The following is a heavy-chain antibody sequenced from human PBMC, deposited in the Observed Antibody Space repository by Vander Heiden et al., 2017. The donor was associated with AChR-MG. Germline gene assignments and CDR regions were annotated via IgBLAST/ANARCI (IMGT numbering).Heavy chain of an antibody. J-gene: IGHJ6*02. CDR3: ARISVVVPAADRYYYYGMDV. CDR2: INHSGST. Sequence: QVQLQPWGSGLLEPSDTLSLTRAVYGGSFFGYYCGWSRQPPGKGLEWIGEINHSGSTNYNPSLKSRVTISVDTPKNQFSLKLSSVTAADTAVYYCARISVVVPAADRYYYYGMDVWGQGTTVTVSS. D-gene: IGHD2-2*01. V-gene: IGHV4-34*01. CDR1: GGSFFGYY.